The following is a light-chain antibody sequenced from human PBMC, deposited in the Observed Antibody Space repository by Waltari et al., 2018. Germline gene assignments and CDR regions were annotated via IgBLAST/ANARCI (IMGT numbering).Light chain of an antibody. CDR3: LQDYNYPRT. V-gene: IGKV1-6*01. Sequence: AIQMTQSPSSLSASVGDRVTITCRTSQGIRNDLGWYQQKPGKAPKVLIYAASSLQSGVPARFSGSGSGTDFTLTISSLQPEDFATYYCLQDYNYPRTFGQGTKLEIK. CDR1: QGIRND. CDR2: AAS. J-gene: IGKJ2*01.